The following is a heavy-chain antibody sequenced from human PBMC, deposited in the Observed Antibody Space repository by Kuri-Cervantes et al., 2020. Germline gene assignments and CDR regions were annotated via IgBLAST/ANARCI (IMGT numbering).Heavy chain of an antibody. CDR1: GGSISRYY. CDR3: ARGSSWYDY. Sequence: ESLRISCTVSGGSISRYYWNWIRQPPGKGLEWIGYMSYSGTTNYNPSLQSRVTMSVDTSKNQFSLKLSSVTAADTAVYYCARGSSWYDYWGQGTLVTVSS. J-gene: IGHJ4*02. V-gene: IGHV4-59*13. CDR2: MSYSGTT. D-gene: IGHD6-13*01.